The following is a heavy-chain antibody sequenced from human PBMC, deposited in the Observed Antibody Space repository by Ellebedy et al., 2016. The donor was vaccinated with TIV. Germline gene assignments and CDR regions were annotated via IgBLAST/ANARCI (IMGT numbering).Heavy chain of an antibody. CDR3: ARGERNFYYDTSGSHGYLYHGMDV. V-gene: IGHV4-31*03. D-gene: IGHD3-22*01. CDR2: TVNSGDT. Sequence: SETLSLTXSVSGDSFSGGGYYWSWIRQHPGKGLEWIGHTVNSGDTYYHPSFRSRATISIDTSKDRFSLTLRSVTAADTAVYYCARGERNFYYDTSGSHGYLYHGMDVWGQGTTVIVSS. CDR1: GDSFSGGGYY. J-gene: IGHJ6*02.